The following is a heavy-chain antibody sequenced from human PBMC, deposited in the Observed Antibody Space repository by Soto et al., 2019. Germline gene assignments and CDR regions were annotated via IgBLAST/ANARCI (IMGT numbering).Heavy chain of an antibody. V-gene: IGHV4-34*01. CDR3: ETTNWNHNWFDP. Sequence: QVQLQQWGAGLLKSSETLSLTCAVFGGSFSGYYWSWIRQPPGKGLEWIGEINHRGSTNYNPSLKSRVTMSVDTSKNQFSLKLTSVTTADTAVYYCETTNWNHNWFDPWGQGTLVTVSS. CDR1: GGSFSGYY. CDR2: INHRGST. J-gene: IGHJ5*02. D-gene: IGHD1-1*01.